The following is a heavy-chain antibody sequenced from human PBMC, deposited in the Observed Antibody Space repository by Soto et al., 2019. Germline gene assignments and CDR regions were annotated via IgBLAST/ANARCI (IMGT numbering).Heavy chain of an antibody. CDR2: IHYTGST. CDR1: SGSISSGGYH. J-gene: IGHJ3*02. CDR3: ARDSAIAARAFDI. V-gene: IGHV4-31*03. D-gene: IGHD6-6*01. Sequence: SETLSLTCTVSSGSISSGGYHWSWIRQHPGKGLELIGYIHYTGSTYYNPSLESRLTISVDTSKNQFSLRLSSVTAADTAVYYCARDSAIAARAFDIWGRGTMVTVS.